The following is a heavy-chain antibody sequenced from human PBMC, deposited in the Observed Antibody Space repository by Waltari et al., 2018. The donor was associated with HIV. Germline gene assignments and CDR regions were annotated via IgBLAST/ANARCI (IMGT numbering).Heavy chain of an antibody. V-gene: IGHV4-4*07. CDR2: IYISGST. Sequence: QVQLQESGPGLVTPSETLSLTCTVPGGSISGYYWSWIRQPAGKGLEWIGQIYISGSTNYNPSLKSRVTMSLDASKNLFSLKMRSVTAADTAVYYCARENILLLFGESYYNYYGMDVWGQGTTVTVSS. CDR3: ARENILLLFGESYYNYYGMDV. CDR1: GGSISGYY. J-gene: IGHJ6*02. D-gene: IGHD3-10*01.